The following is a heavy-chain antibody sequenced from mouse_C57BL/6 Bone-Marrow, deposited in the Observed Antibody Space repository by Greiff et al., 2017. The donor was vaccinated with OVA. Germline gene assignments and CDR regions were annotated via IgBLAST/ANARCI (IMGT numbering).Heavy chain of an antibody. D-gene: IGHD1-1*01. CDR3: ARKGNYYGSLWYFDV. CDR2: IYPGDGDT. J-gene: IGHJ1*03. V-gene: IGHV1-82*01. Sequence: VQLQQSGPELVKPGASVKISCKASGYAFSSSWMNWVKQRPGKGLEWIGRIYPGDGDTNYNGKFKGKATLTADKSSSTAYMQLSSLTSEDSAVYYCARKGNYYGSLWYFDVWGTGTTVTVSS. CDR1: GYAFSSSW.